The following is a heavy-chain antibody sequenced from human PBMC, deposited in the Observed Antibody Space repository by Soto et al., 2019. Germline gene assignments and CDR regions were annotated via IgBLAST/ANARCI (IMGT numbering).Heavy chain of an antibody. J-gene: IGHJ5*01. CDR3: ARDPFDGWFDS. CDR1: GHTLASYD. D-gene: IGHD3-16*01. Sequence: QVQLVQSGAEVRKPGASVKVSCKASGHTLASYDINWVRQATGQGLEWMGWMTPDSGNPGYAQKFQGRVTMTWDTSITTAYMELSSLRSGDTAVYYCARDPFDGWFDSWGQGTLVNVSS. CDR2: MTPDSGNP. V-gene: IGHV1-8*01.